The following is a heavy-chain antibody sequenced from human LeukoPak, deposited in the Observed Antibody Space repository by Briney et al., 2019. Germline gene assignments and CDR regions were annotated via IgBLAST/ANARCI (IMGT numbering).Heavy chain of an antibody. D-gene: IGHD5-12*01. CDR1: GGSISSGGYY. CDR3: ARASTEGYSGYEFDY. Sequence: SETLSLTCTVSGGSISSGGYYWSWIRQPPGKGLEWIGYIYYSGSTNYNPSLKSRVTISVDTSKNQFSLKLSSVTAADTAVYYCARASTEGYSGYEFDYWGQGTLVTVSS. J-gene: IGHJ4*02. V-gene: IGHV4-61*08. CDR2: IYYSGST.